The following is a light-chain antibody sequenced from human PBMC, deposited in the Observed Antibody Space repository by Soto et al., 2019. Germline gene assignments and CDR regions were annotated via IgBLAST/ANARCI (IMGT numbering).Light chain of an antibody. CDR1: SSNIGSNP. CDR2: SHN. CDR3: GAWDDRMNGYV. Sequence: QSVLTQPPSSSGTPGQRGTFSCSGISSNIGSNPVNWFQQLPGSAPKLLIFSHNHRPSGVPDRFSGSKSGTSASLAISGLQSEDEAAYYCGAWDDRMNGYVFGTGTKGTVL. V-gene: IGLV1-44*01. J-gene: IGLJ1*01.